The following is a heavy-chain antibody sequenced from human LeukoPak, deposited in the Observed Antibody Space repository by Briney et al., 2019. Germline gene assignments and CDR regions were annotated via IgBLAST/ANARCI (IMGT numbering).Heavy chain of an antibody. CDR1: GFTFDDYG. V-gene: IGHV3-20*04. D-gene: IGHD3-3*01. CDR2: INWNGGST. J-gene: IGHJ5*02. Sequence: GGSLRLSCAASGFTFDDYGMSWVRQAPGKGLEWVSGINWNGGSTGYADSVKGRFTISRDNAKNSLYLQMNSLRAEDTAVYYCARDLFEAIFGVVPNWFDPWGQGTLVTVSS. CDR3: ARDLFEAIFGVVPNWFDP.